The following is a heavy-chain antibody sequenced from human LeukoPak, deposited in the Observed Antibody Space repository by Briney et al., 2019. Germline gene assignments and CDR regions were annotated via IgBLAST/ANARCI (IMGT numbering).Heavy chain of an antibody. CDR1: GGTFNSYA. J-gene: IGHJ4*02. D-gene: IGHD1-1*01. Sequence: GASVKVSCKASGGTFNSYAISWVRQAPGQGLEWMGGIIPIFGTTNYARKFRGRVTLTADKSTRTAYMELGSLRSEDTAVYYCARDPRYNWNDEPTLDYWGQGTLVTVSS. V-gene: IGHV1-69*06. CDR3: ARDPRYNWNDEPTLDY. CDR2: IIPIFGTT.